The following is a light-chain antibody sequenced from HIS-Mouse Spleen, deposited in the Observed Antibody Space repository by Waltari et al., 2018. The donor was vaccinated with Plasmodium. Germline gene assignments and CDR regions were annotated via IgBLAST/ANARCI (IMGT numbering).Light chain of an antibody. J-gene: IGLJ3*02. CDR3: YSTDSSGNHRV. CDR2: EDR. Sequence: SYELPQPPSVSVSPGQTARIPCSGDALPKKYAYWYQQKSGQAPVLVIYEDRKRPSGIPERCSGSRSGTMATLTISGAQVEDEADYYCYSTDSSGNHRVFGGGTKLTVL. V-gene: IGLV3-10*01. CDR1: ALPKKY.